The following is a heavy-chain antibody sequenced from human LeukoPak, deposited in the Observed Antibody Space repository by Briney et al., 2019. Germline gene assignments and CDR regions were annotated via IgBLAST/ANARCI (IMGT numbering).Heavy chain of an antibody. CDR2: IYHNGNT. D-gene: IGHD3-22*01. J-gene: IGHJ4*02. CDR3: ARRDYYDSTGYYDY. Sequence: SETLSLTCTVSGGSLSTYYWSWIRQPPGKGLEWIGYIYHNGNTNYSPSFKSRVTISADTSKSQFSLKLSSVTASDTAVYYCARRDYYDSTGYYDYWGQGTLVTVSS. V-gene: IGHV4-59*01. CDR1: GGSLSTYY.